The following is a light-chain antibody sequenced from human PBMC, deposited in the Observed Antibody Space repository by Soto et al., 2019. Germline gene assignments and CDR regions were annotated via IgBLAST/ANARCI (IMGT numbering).Light chain of an antibody. J-gene: IGLJ1*01. CDR2: SNN. Sequence: QSLLTQPASVSGTPGQRVTISCSGSSSNIGSNTVNWYQQLPGTAPKLLIYSNNQRPSGVPDRFSGSKSGTSASLAISGLQSEDEADYYCAAWDDSLNGYVFGTGTKVTVL. CDR3: AAWDDSLNGYV. CDR1: SSNIGSNT. V-gene: IGLV1-44*01.